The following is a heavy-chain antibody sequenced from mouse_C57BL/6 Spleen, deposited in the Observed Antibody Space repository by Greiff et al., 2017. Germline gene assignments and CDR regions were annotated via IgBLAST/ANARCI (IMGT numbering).Heavy chain of an antibody. Sequence: EVHLVESGGGLVKPGGSLKLSCAASGFTFSDYGMHWVRQAPEKGLEWVAYISSGSSTIYYADTVKGRITITRDNAKNTLFLQMTSLRSEDTAMYYCARTGKYFDVWGTGATVTVSS. V-gene: IGHV5-17*01. D-gene: IGHD4-1*01. CDR2: ISSGSSTI. J-gene: IGHJ1*03. CDR1: GFTFSDYG. CDR3: ARTGKYFDV.